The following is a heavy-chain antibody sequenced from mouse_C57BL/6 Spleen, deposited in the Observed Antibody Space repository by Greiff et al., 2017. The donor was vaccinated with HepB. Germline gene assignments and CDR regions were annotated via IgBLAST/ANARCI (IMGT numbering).Heavy chain of an antibody. CDR1: GFNIKDDY. Sequence: VQLQQSGAELVRPGASVKLSCTASGFNIKDDYMHWVKQRPEQGLEWIGWIDPENGDTEYASKFQGKATITADTSSNTAYLQRSSLTSEDTAVYYCTTGSSYRFAYWGKGTLVTVSA. D-gene: IGHD1-1*01. V-gene: IGHV14-4*01. CDR2: IDPENGDT. CDR3: TTGSSYRFAY. J-gene: IGHJ3*01.